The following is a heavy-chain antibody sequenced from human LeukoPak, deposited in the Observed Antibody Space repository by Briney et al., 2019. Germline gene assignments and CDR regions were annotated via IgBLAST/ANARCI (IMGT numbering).Heavy chain of an antibody. Sequence: GGSLRLSCAASGFTFSSYGMHWVRQAPGKGLEWVAVIWYDGSNKYYADSVKGRFTISRDNSKNTLYLQMNSLRAEDTAVYYCARVRGPDCSNTSCYYYYYGMDVWGQGTTVTVSS. CDR2: IWYDGSNK. CDR3: ARVRGPDCSNTSCYYYYYGMDV. V-gene: IGHV3-33*01. CDR1: GFTFSSYG. D-gene: IGHD2-2*01. J-gene: IGHJ6*02.